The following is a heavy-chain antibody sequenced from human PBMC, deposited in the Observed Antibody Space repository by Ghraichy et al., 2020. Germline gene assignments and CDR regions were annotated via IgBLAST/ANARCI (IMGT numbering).Heavy chain of an antibody. V-gene: IGHV4-39*01. CDR1: GGSISSSSYY. Sequence: SETLSLTCTVSGGSISSSSYYWGWIRQPPGKGLEWIGSIYYSGSTYYNPSLKSRVTISVDTSKNQFSLKLSSVTAADTAVYYCASLGTIWEYQLLPYYMDVWGKGTTVTVSS. CDR2: IYYSGST. CDR3: ASLGTIWEYQLLPYYMDV. D-gene: IGHD2-2*01. J-gene: IGHJ6*03.